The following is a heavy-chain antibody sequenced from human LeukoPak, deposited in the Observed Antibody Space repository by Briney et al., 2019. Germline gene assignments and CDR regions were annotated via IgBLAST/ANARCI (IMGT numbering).Heavy chain of an antibody. D-gene: IGHD2-2*01. CDR3: ARGDIVVVPAAMRS. J-gene: IGHJ4*02. Sequence: GGSLRLSCAASGFTFSSYSMNWVRQAPGKGLEWVSYISSSSSTIYYADSVKGRFTIYRDNAKNSLYLQMNRLRAEDTAVYYCARGDIVVVPAAMRSWGQGTLVTVSS. CDR2: ISSSSSTI. CDR1: GFTFSSYS. V-gene: IGHV3-48*04.